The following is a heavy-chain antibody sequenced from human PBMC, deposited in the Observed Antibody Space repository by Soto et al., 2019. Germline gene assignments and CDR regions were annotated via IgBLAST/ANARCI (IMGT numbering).Heavy chain of an antibody. Sequence: GESLKISCKGSGYSFTSYWIGWVRQMPGKGLEWMGIIYPGDSDTRYSPSFQGQVTISADKSISTAYLQWSSLKASDTAMYYCASTDYSNYYGMDVWGQGTTVTVSS. CDR2: IYPGDSDT. J-gene: IGHJ6*02. D-gene: IGHD4-4*01. CDR1: GYSFTSYW. CDR3: ASTDYSNYYGMDV. V-gene: IGHV5-51*01.